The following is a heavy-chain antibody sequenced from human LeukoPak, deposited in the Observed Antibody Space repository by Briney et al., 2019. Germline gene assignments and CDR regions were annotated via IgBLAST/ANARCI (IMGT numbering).Heavy chain of an antibody. Sequence: GGSLRLSCAVSEFTFSSYGMHWVRQAPGKGLEWVAVISNDGSNKYYADSVKGRFTISRDNSKNTLYLQMNSLRAEDTAVYYCAKVQYYDSSGYLDYWGQGTLVTVSS. CDR2: ISNDGSNK. CDR3: AKVQYYDSSGYLDY. J-gene: IGHJ4*02. D-gene: IGHD3-22*01. V-gene: IGHV3-30*18. CDR1: EFTFSSYG.